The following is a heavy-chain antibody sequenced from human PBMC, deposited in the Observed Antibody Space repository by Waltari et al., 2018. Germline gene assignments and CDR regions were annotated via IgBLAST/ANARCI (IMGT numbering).Heavy chain of an antibody. J-gene: IGHJ5*02. Sequence: QVQLQESGPGLVKPSQTLSLTCTVSGGSISSGSYYWSWIRQPAGKGLEWIGRIYISGSTNDNPSRKSRVTISVDTSKNHFSLKLNSVTAADTAVYYCARAHHRYCSGGSCYSIAWFDPWGQGTLVTVSS. CDR2: IYISGST. CDR1: GGSISSGSYY. CDR3: ARAHHRYCSGGSCYSIAWFDP. D-gene: IGHD2-15*01. V-gene: IGHV4-61*02.